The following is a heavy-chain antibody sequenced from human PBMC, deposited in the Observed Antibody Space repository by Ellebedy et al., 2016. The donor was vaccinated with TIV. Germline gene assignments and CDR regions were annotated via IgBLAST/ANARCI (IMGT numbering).Heavy chain of an antibody. Sequence: SVKVSCXASGGTFSSYAISWVRQAPGQGLEWMGGIIPIFGTANYAQKFQGRVTITADESTSTAYMELSSLRSEDTAVYYCARDEYLIHAFDIWGQGTMVTVSS. J-gene: IGHJ3*02. CDR1: GGTFSSYA. D-gene: IGHD2-21*01. CDR3: ARDEYLIHAFDI. V-gene: IGHV1-69*13. CDR2: IIPIFGTA.